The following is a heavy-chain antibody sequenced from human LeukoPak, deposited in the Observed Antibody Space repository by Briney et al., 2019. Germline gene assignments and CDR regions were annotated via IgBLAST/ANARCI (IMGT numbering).Heavy chain of an antibody. D-gene: IGHD6-13*01. CDR1: GGSISYYY. J-gene: IGHJ6*04. V-gene: IGHV4-59*01. Sequence: KPSETLSLTCTVSGGSISYYYWSWIRQPPGKRLEWVGYISNSGSINYNPSLKSRVTISLDTSKTQFSLRLSSVTAADTAVYYCARDSRSSSWPFYYGIDVWGKGTTVTVSS. CDR2: ISNSGSI. CDR3: ARDSRSSSWPFYYGIDV.